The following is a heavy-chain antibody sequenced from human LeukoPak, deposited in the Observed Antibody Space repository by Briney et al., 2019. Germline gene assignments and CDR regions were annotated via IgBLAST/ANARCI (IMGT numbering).Heavy chain of an antibody. Sequence: GSLRLSCAASGFTFSSYEMNWVRQAPGKGLEWVSYISSSGSTIYYADSVKGRFTISRDNAKNSLYLQMNSLRAEDTAVYYCARDGYGSGRKGKYYYYGMDVWGQGATVTVSS. D-gene: IGHD3-10*01. CDR2: ISSSGSTI. V-gene: IGHV3-48*03. CDR3: ARDGYGSGRKGKYYYYGMDV. J-gene: IGHJ6*02. CDR1: GFTFSSYE.